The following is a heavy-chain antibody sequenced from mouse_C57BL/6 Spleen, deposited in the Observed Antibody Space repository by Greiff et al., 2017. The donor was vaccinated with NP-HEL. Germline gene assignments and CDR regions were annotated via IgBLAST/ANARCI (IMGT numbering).Heavy chain of an antibody. D-gene: IGHD4-1*01. CDR3: AQIEELGRENWYFDV. CDR1: GFSLSTSNMG. CDR2: IWWNDDK. Sequence: QVTLKESGPGILQPSQTLSLTCSFSGFSLSTSNMGIGWIRQPSGKGLEWLAHIWWNDDKYYNPSLKSRLTISKDTSNNQVFHKITSVDTADTATYYCAQIEELGRENWYFDVWGTGTTVTVSS. V-gene: IGHV8-5*01. J-gene: IGHJ1*03.